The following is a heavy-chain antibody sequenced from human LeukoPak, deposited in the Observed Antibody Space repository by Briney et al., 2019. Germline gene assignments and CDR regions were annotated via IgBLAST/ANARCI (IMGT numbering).Heavy chain of an antibody. Sequence: GGSLRLSCAASGFTFKDYWMSWVRQAPGKGLEWVASIKRDESEEYYVDSVKGRFIISRDNAKNSLYLQMNSLRVQDTAVYYCARDRGRYCSSSAPLDYWGQGTLVTVPS. D-gene: IGHD6-6*01. J-gene: IGHJ4*02. CDR3: ARDRGRYCSSSAPLDY. V-gene: IGHV3-7*01. CDR1: GFTFKDYW. CDR2: IKRDESEE.